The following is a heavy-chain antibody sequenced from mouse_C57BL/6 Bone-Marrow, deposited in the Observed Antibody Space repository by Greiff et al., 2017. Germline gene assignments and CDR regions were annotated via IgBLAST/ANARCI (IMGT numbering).Heavy chain of an antibody. CDR2: IDPENGDT. CDR1: GFTIKDDY. V-gene: IGHV14-4*01. D-gene: IGHD1-1*02. J-gene: IGHJ2*01. CDR3: TRYGLFDY. Sequence: EVQLQQSGAELVRPGASVKLSCTASGFTIKDDYMHWVKQRPEQGLEWIGWIDPENGDTEYAAKFQGKATITADTSSNTAYLQLSSLTSEDTAVCYCTRYGLFDYWGQGTTLTVSS.